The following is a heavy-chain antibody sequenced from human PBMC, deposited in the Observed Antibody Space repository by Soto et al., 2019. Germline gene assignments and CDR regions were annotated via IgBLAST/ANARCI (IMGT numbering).Heavy chain of an antibody. CDR1: GESIDTAGYY. Sequence: QVQLQESGPRLVRPSQTLSLTCTVSGESIDTAGYYWTWIRQRPGKGLEWLGFISHSGATYYNSSVKSRLSISLDTSQNQFSLKVSSVPAADTAVYFCSRGDYWGQGMLVTVSS. J-gene: IGHJ4*02. CDR2: ISHSGAT. CDR3: SRGDY. V-gene: IGHV4-31*03.